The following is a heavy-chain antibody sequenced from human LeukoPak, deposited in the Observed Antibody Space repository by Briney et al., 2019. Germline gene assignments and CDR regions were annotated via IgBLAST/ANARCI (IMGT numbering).Heavy chain of an antibody. CDR2: IIPIFGIA. J-gene: IGHJ6*02. V-gene: IGHV1-69*04. Sequence: SVKVSCKASGGTFSSYAISWVRQAPGQGLEWMGKIIPIFGIANYAQKFQGRVTITADKSTSTAYMELSSLRSEDTAVYYCARDSRTTDYYYYGMDVWGQGTTVTVSS. D-gene: IGHD1-1*01. CDR1: GGTFSSYA. CDR3: ARDSRTTDYYYYGMDV.